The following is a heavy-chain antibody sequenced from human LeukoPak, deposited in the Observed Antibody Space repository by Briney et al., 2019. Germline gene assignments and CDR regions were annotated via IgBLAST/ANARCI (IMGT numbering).Heavy chain of an antibody. CDR1: GYTFTSYA. CDR3: ARGSTGHDDY. J-gene: IGHJ4*02. V-gene: IGHV1-18*01. D-gene: IGHD2-2*01. CDR2: VSAYNGNT. Sequence: GASVKVSCKASGYTFTSYAFSWVRQAPGQGLEWMGWVSAYNGNTKYAQKFQGRVTMTTDTSTSTAYMEVRSLRSDDTALYYCARGSTGHDDYWGQGTLVAVSS.